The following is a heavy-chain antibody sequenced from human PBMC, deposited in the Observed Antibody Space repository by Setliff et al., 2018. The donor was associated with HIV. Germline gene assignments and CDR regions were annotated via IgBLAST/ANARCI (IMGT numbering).Heavy chain of an antibody. Sequence: GGSLRLSCAASGFTFSDYYMSWIRQAPGKGQEWVSYISSRGSTIYYADSVKGRFTISRDNAKNSLYLQMNTLRAEDTAVYYCARVPVMATITYWYFDLWGRGTLVTVSS. CDR3: ARVPVMATITYWYFDL. CDR2: ISSRGSTI. D-gene: IGHD5-12*01. V-gene: IGHV3-11*04. J-gene: IGHJ2*01. CDR1: GFTFSDYY.